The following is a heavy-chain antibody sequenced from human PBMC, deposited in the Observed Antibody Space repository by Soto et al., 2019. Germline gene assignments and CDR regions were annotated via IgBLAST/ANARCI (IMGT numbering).Heavy chain of an antibody. CDR2: IYYSGST. V-gene: IGHV4-39*01. D-gene: IGHD3-10*01. Sequence: PSETLSLTCTVSGGSISSSSYYWGWIRQPPGKGLEWIGSIYYSGSTYYNPSLQSRVTISVDTSKNQFSLKLGSVAVADTAEYYCARHGVVRGGDVWGKGTTVTGSS. CDR3: ARHGVVRGGDV. CDR1: GGSISSSSYY. J-gene: IGHJ6*04.